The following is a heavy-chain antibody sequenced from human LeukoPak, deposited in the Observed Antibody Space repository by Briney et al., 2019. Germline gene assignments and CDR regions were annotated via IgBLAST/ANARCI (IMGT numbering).Heavy chain of an antibody. V-gene: IGHV4-31*03. CDR1: GGSISSGGYY. Sequence: SETLSLTCTVSGGSISSGGYYWSWIRQHPGKGLEWIGYIYYSGSTYYNPSLKNRVTISVDTSKNQFSLKLSSVTAADTAVYYCARAGYCSGGSCYADGFDPWGQGTLVTVSS. D-gene: IGHD2-15*01. CDR3: ARAGYCSGGSCYADGFDP. CDR2: IYYSGST. J-gene: IGHJ5*02.